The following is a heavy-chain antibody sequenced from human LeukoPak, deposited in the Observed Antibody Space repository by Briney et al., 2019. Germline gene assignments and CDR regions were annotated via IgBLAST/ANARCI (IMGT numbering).Heavy chain of an antibody. CDR2: INPSGGST. CDR1: GYTFTSYY. V-gene: IGHV1-46*01. J-gene: IGHJ3*02. Sequence: ASVKVSCKASGYTFTSYYMHWVRQAPGQGLEWMGIINPSGGSTSYAQKFQGRVTITADKSTSTAYMELSSLRSDDTAVYYCARDSYGDYAFPNAFDIWGQGTTVTVSS. D-gene: IGHD4-17*01. CDR3: ARDSYGDYAFPNAFDI.